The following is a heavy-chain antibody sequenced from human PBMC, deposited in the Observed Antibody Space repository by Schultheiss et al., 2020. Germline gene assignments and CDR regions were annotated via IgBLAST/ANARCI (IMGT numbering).Heavy chain of an antibody. V-gene: IGHV4-61*02. D-gene: IGHD5-24*01. CDR2: IYTSGST. CDR3: ARASRQWLQLNY. CDR1: GGSISSGSYY. J-gene: IGHJ4*02. Sequence: SETLSLTCTVSGGSISSGSYYWSWIRQPAGKGLEWIGRIYTSGSTNYNPSLKSRVTISVDTSKNQFSLKLSSVTAADTAVYYCARASRQWLQLNYWGQGTLVTVSS.